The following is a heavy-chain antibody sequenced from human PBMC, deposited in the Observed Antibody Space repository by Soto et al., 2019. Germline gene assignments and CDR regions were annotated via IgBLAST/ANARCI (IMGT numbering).Heavy chain of an antibody. Sequence: QVQLVESGGGVVQPGRSLRLSCAASGFTFSSYGMHWVRQAPGKGLEWVAVIWCDGSNKYYADSVKGRFTISRDNSKNTLYLQMNSLRAEDTAVYYCARDRVLYCSSTSCYPSYGMDVWGQGTTVTVSS. CDR1: GFTFSSYG. J-gene: IGHJ6*02. CDR3: ARDRVLYCSSTSCYPSYGMDV. D-gene: IGHD2-2*01. V-gene: IGHV3-33*01. CDR2: IWCDGSNK.